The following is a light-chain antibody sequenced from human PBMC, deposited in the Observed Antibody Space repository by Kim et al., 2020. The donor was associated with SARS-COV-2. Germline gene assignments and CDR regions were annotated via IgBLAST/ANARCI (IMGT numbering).Light chain of an antibody. CDR2: GKN. CDR1: SRRSYY. Sequence: LGQTVRITCQGDSRRSYYASWYQQKPGQAPVLVIYGKNNRPSGIPDRFSGSSSGNTASLTITGAQAEDEADYYCNSRDSSGNHHYVFGTGTQLTVL. V-gene: IGLV3-19*01. J-gene: IGLJ1*01. CDR3: NSRDSSGNHHYV.